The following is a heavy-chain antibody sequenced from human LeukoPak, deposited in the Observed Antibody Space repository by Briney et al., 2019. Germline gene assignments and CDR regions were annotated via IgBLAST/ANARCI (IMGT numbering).Heavy chain of an antibody. V-gene: IGHV1-24*01. CDR1: GYTLTELS. Sequence: ASVKVSCTVSGYTLTELSMHWVRQAPGKGLEWMGGFDPEDGETIYAQKFQGRVTMTEDTSTDTAYMELSSLRSEDTAVYYCATGSSWYQKYYYYYGMDVWGQGTTVTVSS. J-gene: IGHJ6*02. D-gene: IGHD6-13*01. CDR2: FDPEDGET. CDR3: ATGSSWYQKYYYYYGMDV.